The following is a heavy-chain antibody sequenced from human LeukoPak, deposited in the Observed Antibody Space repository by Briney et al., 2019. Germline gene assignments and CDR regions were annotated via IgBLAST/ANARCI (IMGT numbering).Heavy chain of an antibody. Sequence: HSGGSLRLSCAASGFTFSSYEMNWVRQAPGKGLKWVSYISSSGSTIYYADSVKGRFTISRDNAKNSLYLQMNSLRAEDTAVYYCARGIWAYYFDYWGQGTLVTVSS. CDR3: ARGIWAYYFDY. CDR1: GFTFSSYE. CDR2: ISSSGSTI. V-gene: IGHV3-48*03. D-gene: IGHD7-27*01. J-gene: IGHJ4*02.